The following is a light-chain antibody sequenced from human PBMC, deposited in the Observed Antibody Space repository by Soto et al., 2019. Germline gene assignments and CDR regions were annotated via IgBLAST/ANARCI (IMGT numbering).Light chain of an antibody. CDR3: QQRNNWPPIT. V-gene: IGKV3-11*01. CDR1: QSVSSY. J-gene: IGKJ5*01. CDR2: DAS. Sequence: EIVLTQSPATLSFSPGERATLSSRASQSVSSYLAWYQQKPGQAPRLLIYDASNRATGVPARFSGSGSGTDFTLTISSLEPEDFALYYCQQRNNWPPITFGQGTRLEIK.